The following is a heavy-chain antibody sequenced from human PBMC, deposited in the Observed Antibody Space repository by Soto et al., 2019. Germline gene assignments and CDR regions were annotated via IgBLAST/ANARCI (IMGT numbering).Heavy chain of an antibody. CDR1: GFTFRTYT. Sequence: GGSVRLSCISSGFTFRTYTMNWVRQAPGKELEWVSGIRGLSPYTFYAESVKGRFTISRDNAKNSLYLQMNSLRAEDTAVYYCARDRGYDAHDYYYNAMDVWGQGTTVTVSS. CDR3: ARDRGYDAHDYYYNAMDV. V-gene: IGHV3-21*01. CDR2: IRGLSPYT. D-gene: IGHD2-15*01. J-gene: IGHJ6*02.